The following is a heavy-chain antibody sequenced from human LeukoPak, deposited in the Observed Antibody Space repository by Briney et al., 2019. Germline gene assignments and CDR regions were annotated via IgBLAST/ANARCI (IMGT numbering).Heavy chain of an antibody. CDR2: ISGDGRST. Sequence: GGSLRLSCAVSGFIFNDYAMNWVRQAPGKALEWVSFISGDGRSTYHADSVKGRFTVSRDNSRNSLFLQMNSLRLGDTALYYCATDCSSNRCYSLWGPGTLVTVSS. D-gene: IGHD2-15*01. CDR3: ATDCSSNRCYSL. V-gene: IGHV3-43*02. J-gene: IGHJ4*02. CDR1: GFIFNDYA.